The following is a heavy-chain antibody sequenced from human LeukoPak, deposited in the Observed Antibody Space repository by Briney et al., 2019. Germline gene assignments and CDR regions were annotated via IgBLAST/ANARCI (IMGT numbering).Heavy chain of an antibody. J-gene: IGHJ5*02. V-gene: IGHV3-21*01. CDR2: ISSSSSYI. CDR3: ARAGPPAFDP. Sequence: GGSLRLSCAASGFTFSSYSMNWVRQAPGKGLEWVSSISSSSSYIYYADSVKGRLTISRDNAKNSLYLQMNSLRAEDTAVYYCARAGPPAFDPWGQGTLVTVSS. CDR1: GFTFSSYS.